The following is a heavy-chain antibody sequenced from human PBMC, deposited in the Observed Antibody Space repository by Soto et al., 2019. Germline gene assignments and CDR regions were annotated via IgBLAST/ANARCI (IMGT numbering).Heavy chain of an antibody. J-gene: IGHJ5*02. D-gene: IGHD3-16*01. Sequence: QVQLQESGPGLVKPSETLSLTCTVSGGSISTYYWSWIRQPPGKGLEWIGYIYYSGSTKYNSSLNSRVNIVVDPSKNQFSLKLSSVTAADTAVYYCARTGMGWFDPWGQGTLVTVSS. CDR2: IYYSGST. V-gene: IGHV4-59*08. CDR1: GGSISTYY. CDR3: ARTGMGWFDP.